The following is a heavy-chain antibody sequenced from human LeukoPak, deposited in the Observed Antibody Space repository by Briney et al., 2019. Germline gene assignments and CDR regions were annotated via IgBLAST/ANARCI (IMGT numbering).Heavy chain of an antibody. CDR1: ELTFSSCG. CDR3: AKELSPPNYYYYYGMDV. D-gene: IGHD3-16*02. Sequence: PGGPLRLSGAAFELTFSSCGMHGGGKAPGKGLEGGAFIRYDASNKHYADYVKGRFTISRDNSKNTLYLQMNSLRAEDTAVYYCAKELSPPNYYYYYGMDVWGQGTTVTVSS. CDR2: IRYDASNK. J-gene: IGHJ6*02. V-gene: IGHV3-30*02.